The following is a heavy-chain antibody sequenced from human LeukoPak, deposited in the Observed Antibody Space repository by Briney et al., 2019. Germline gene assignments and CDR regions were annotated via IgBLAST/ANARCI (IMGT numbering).Heavy chain of an antibody. CDR1: GFTFSNYA. CDR2: ISYDGNTK. V-gene: IGHV3-30*18. CDR3: AKDLHYYGPGSSPQY. Sequence: GGSLRLSCEASGFTFSNYAMHWVRRAPGKGLEWVALISYDGNTKHYADSVKGRFTISRDNSKNTLSLQINSLRSEDTAVYYCAKDLHYYGPGSSPQYWGQGTLVTVSS. D-gene: IGHD3-10*01. J-gene: IGHJ4*02.